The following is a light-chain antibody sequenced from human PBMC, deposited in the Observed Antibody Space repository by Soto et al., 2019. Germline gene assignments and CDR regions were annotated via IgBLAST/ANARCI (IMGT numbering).Light chain of an antibody. Sequence: DIQLTQSPSFLSASVGDRVTITCRASQGINSYFTWYQQKPGRAPKLLIYAASTLQSGVPSRFSGSGSGTEFTLTISSLQPEDFGTYYCQQSYSTPYTFGQGTKLEIK. J-gene: IGKJ2*01. CDR1: QGINSY. CDR3: QQSYSTPYT. CDR2: AAS. V-gene: IGKV1-9*01.